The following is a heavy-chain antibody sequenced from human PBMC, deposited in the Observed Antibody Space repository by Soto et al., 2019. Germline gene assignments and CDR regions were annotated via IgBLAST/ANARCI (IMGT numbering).Heavy chain of an antibody. J-gene: IGHJ3*02. CDR3: ARDGDGYNRVAFDI. CDR2: IKEDGTEI. Sequence: EVQLVESGGGLVQPGGSLRLSCEASGLTFSSYWMSWVRQAPGKGLEWVAIIKEDGTEIYYVDSVKGRFTISRDNAKKSLYQHMNSLRAEDPAVYYCARDGDGYNRVAFDIWGEGTMVTVSS. D-gene: IGHD5-12*01. CDR1: GLTFSSYW. V-gene: IGHV3-7*04.